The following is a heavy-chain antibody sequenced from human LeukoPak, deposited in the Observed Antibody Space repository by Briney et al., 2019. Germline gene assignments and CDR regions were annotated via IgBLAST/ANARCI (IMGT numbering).Heavy chain of an antibody. CDR2: ISYDGSNK. CDR1: GFTFSSYA. CDR3: AREDEELQNWFNP. J-gene: IGHJ5*02. D-gene: IGHD1-26*01. V-gene: IGHV3-30-3*01. Sequence: GGSLRLSCAASGFTFSSYAMHWVRQAPGKGLEWVAVISYDGSNKYYADSVKGRFTISRDNSKNTLYLQMNSLRAEDTAVYYCAREDEELQNWFNPWGQGTLVTVSS.